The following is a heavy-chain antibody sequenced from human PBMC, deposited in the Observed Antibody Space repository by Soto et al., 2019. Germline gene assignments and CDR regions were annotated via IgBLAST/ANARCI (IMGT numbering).Heavy chain of an antibody. V-gene: IGHV3-21*01. CDR2: ISSSSSYI. CDR1: GFTFSSYS. CDR3: ARDRHVGQLVHDY. J-gene: IGHJ4*02. D-gene: IGHD6-6*01. Sequence: GGSLRLSCAASGFTFSSYSMNWVRQAPGKGLEWVSSISSSSSYIYYADSVKGRFTISRDNAKNSLYLQMNSLRAEDTAVYYCARDRHVGQLVHDYWGQGTLVTVSS.